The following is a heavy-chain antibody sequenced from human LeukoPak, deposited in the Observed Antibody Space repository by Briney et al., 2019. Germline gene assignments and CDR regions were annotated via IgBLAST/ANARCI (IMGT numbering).Heavy chain of an antibody. V-gene: IGHV4-59*01. CDR3: ARGVVAAAGRTFDF. CDR2: IYNSGST. CDR1: GDSFSYFY. J-gene: IGHJ4*02. D-gene: IGHD6-13*01. Sequence: SETLSLTCTVSGDSFSYFYWSWTQQPPGKGLEWIGYIYNSGSTNYNPSLKSRVTISLDTSKNQFSLKLSSVTAADTAVYYCARGVVAAAGRTFDFWGQGTLVTVSS.